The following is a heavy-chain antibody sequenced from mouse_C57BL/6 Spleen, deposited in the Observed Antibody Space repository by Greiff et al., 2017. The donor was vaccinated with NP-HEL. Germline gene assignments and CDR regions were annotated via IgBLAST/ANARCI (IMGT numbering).Heavy chain of an antibody. CDR3: ARGASTMVTTCDY. D-gene: IGHD2-2*01. Sequence: VQLQQPGTELSKPGASVKLSCKASGYTFTSYWMRWVKQRPGQGLEWIGNINPSNGGTNYNEKFKSQATLTVDKSSSTAYMQLSSLTSEDSAVYYCARGASTMVTTCDYWGQGTTLTVSS. V-gene: IGHV1-53*01. CDR1: GYTFTSYW. J-gene: IGHJ2*01. CDR2: INPSNGGT.